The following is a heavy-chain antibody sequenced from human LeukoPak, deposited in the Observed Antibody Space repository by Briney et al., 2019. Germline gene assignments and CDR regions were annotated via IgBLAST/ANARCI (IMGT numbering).Heavy chain of an antibody. CDR1: GFTFSDYY. CDR2: ISNSGNTI. D-gene: IGHD3-22*01. Sequence: PGGSLRLSCAASGFTFSDYYMNWIRQAPGKGLEWISYISNSGNTIYYADSLKGRFTISRDNAKNSLYLQMNSLRAEDTALYYCAKDSSGYQKTFDYWGQGTLVTVSS. CDR3: AKDSSGYQKTFDY. J-gene: IGHJ4*02. V-gene: IGHV3-11*01.